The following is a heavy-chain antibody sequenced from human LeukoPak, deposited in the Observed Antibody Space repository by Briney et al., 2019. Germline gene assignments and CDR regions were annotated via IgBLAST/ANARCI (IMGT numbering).Heavy chain of an antibody. CDR2: IIPIFGTA. D-gene: IGHD3-10*01. J-gene: IGHJ5*02. CDR1: GGTFSSYA. Sequence: SVKVSCKASGGTFSSYAISWVRQAPGQGLEWMGRIIPIFGTANYAQKFQGRVTITTDESTSTAYMELSSLRSEDTAVYYCAREERXFGXLYXWFXPWGQGTLVXXSS. CDR3: AREERXFGXLYXWFXP. V-gene: IGHV1-69*05.